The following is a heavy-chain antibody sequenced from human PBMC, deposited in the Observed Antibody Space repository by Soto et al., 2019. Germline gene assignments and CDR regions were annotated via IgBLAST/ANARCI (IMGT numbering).Heavy chain of an antibody. CDR3: ARGGVSTRTFDY. D-gene: IGHD3-3*01. CDR2: IYPSDSDT. V-gene: IGHV5-51*01. CDR1: GYNFAGYW. Sequence: AGESLKISCKGSGYNFAGYWIAWVRQMPGKGLELMGIIYPSDSDTRYRPSFQGQVTISADKPISSAYLQWSSLRASDTAMYYCARGGVSTRTFDYWGQGTPVTVSS. J-gene: IGHJ4*02.